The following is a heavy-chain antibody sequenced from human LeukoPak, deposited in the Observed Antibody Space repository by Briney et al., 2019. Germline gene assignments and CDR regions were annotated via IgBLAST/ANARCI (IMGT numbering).Heavy chain of an antibody. V-gene: IGHV4-34*01. D-gene: IGHD3-3*01. CDR1: GGPFSGYY. CDR3: AREFTGYDFWSGYYWIFDY. J-gene: IGHJ4*02. CDR2: INHSGST. Sequence: PSETLSLTCAVYGGPFSGYYWSWIRQPPGKGLEWIGEINHSGSTNYNPSLKSRVTISVDTSKNQFSLKLSSVTAADTAVYYCAREFTGYDFWSGYYWIFDYWGQGTLVTVSS.